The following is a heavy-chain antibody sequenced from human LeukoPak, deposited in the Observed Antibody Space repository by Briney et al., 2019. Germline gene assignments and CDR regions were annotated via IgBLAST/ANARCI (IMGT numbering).Heavy chain of an antibody. CDR2: IKQDGSEK. Sequence: PGGSLRLSCAASGFTFSSYWMSWVRQAPGKRLEWVANIKQDGSEKYYVDSVKGRFTISRDNAKNSLYLQMNSLRAEDTAVYYCARDHTAIALGGDYYYYGMDVWGQGTTVTVSS. D-gene: IGHD5-18*01. V-gene: IGHV3-7*01. J-gene: IGHJ6*02. CDR1: GFTFSSYW. CDR3: ARDHTAIALGGDYYYYGMDV.